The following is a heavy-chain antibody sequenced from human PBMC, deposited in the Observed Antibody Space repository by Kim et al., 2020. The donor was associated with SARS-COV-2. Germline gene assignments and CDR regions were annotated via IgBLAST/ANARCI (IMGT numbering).Heavy chain of an antibody. V-gene: IGHV3-30*03. Sequence: GGSLRLSCAASGFTFSSYGMHWVRQTPGKGLEWVAVISSDGSNKYYADSVKGRFTISRDNSKNTLYLQMNSLRAEDTAVYYCAAGLLIAVAGRDYWGQGTLVTVSS. CDR2: ISSDGSNK. CDR3: AAGLLIAVAGRDY. D-gene: IGHD6-19*01. CDR1: GFTFSSYG. J-gene: IGHJ4*02.